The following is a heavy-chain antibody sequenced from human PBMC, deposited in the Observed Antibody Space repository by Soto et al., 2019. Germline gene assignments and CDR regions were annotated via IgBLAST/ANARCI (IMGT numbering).Heavy chain of an antibody. CDR2: ISGSGGNT. J-gene: IGHJ3*02. CDR1: GFTFTSYA. D-gene: IGHD3-3*01. CDR3: AKDTRWYYDFFAFDI. Sequence: RLSCAASGFTFTSYAMSWVRQAPGKGLDWVSAISGSGGNTYYADSVKGRFTVSRDNSKNTLYLQMNSLRAEDTAVYYCAKDTRWYYDFFAFDISGQGTMVTV. V-gene: IGHV3-23*01.